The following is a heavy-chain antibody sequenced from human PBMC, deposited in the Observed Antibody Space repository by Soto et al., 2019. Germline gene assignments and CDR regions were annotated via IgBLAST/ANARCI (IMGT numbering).Heavy chain of an antibody. CDR3: ASQLESTTYFDY. Sequence: LQLQESGPGLVKPSETLSLTCTVSGGSISNSDYFWAWMRQPPGKGLEWVGTISHTGSPRYNPSLKSRVSISVDTSMHQFSLRLPSVTAADTAVFYCASQLESTTYFDYWGRGTLVTVSS. V-gene: IGHV4-39*01. CDR1: GGSISNSDYF. D-gene: IGHD1-1*01. CDR2: ISHTGSP. J-gene: IGHJ4*02.